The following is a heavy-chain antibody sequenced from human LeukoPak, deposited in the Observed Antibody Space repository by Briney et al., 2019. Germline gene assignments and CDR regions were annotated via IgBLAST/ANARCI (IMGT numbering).Heavy chain of an antibody. CDR2: IYTSGST. CDR3: ARHSGSAWSYYYYGMDV. D-gene: IGHD3-3*01. V-gene: IGHV4-59*08. J-gene: IGHJ6*02. CDR1: GGSISSYY. Sequence: SETLSLTCTVSGGSISSYYWSWIRQPAGKGLEWIGNIYTSGSTNYNPSFKSRVTISVDTSKNQFSLKLSSVTAADTAVYYCARHSGSAWSYYYYGMDVWGQGTTVTVSS.